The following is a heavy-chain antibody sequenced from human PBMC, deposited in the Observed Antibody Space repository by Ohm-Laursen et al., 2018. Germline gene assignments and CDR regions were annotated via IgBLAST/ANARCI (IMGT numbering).Heavy chain of an antibody. CDR2: INGDGSST. CDR3: ARVSATGTAYYYYGMDV. J-gene: IGHJ6*02. V-gene: IGHV3-74*01. Sequence: SLRLSCTASGFTFSSYWMHWVRQAPGKGLVWVSRINGDGSSTSYADSVKGRFAISRGTAKNTLYLQMNSLRVEDTAVYYCARVSATGTAYYYYGMDVWGQGTTVTVSS. D-gene: IGHD3-9*01. CDR1: GFTFSSYW.